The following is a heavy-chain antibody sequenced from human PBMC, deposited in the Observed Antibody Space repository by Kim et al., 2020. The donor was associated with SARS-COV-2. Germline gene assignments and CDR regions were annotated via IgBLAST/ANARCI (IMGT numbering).Heavy chain of an antibody. J-gene: IGHJ4*02. Sequence: PSLQSRVTMSVDTSKNQFSLKLSSVTAADTAVYYCAVLLLWNLGGFDYWGQGTLVTVSS. D-gene: IGHD3-10*01. CDR3: AVLLLWNLGGFDY. V-gene: IGHV4-31*02.